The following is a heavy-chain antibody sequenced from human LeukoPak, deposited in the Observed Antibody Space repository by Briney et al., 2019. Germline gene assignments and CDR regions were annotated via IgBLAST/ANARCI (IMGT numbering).Heavy chain of an antibody. CDR1: GFTFKGYW. CDR2: IQQDGSEK. V-gene: IGHV3-7*01. D-gene: IGHD5-18*01. J-gene: IGHJ4*02. CDR3: VRLRYTYGKNFDC. Sequence: TGGSLRLSCAASGFTFKGYWMSWVRQAPGKGLEWVANIQQDGSEKKYVDSVKGRFTISRDYAKNSLYLQMDSLRAEDTAVYYCVRLRYTYGKNFDCWGQGTLVTVSS.